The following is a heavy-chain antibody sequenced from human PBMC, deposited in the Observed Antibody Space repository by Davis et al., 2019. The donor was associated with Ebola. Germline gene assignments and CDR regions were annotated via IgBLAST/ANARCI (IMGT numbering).Heavy chain of an antibody. D-gene: IGHD1-14*01. CDR2: IYPADSDT. CDR1: GHSFTSYW. V-gene: IGHV5-51*01. J-gene: IGHJ4*02. Sequence: GESLKISCKGSGHSFTSYWIGWVRQMPGKGLEWMGIIYPADSDTRYSPSFQGQVTISADQSISTAYLQWSSLKASDTAMYFCARGTSLARNFDYWGQGTLVTVSS. CDR3: ARGTSLARNFDY.